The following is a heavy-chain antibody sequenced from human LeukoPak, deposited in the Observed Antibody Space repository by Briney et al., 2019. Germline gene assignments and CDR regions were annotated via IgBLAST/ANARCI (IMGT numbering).Heavy chain of an antibody. V-gene: IGHV1-18*01. J-gene: IGHJ5*02. CDR3: ARGIWNLPTYYDYVWGSYRYQKHNWFDP. CDR2: ISAYNGNT. CDR1: GYTFTSYG. Sequence: ASVKVSCKASGYTFTSYGISWVRQAPGQGLEWMGWISAYNGNTNYAQKLQGRVTMTTDTSTSTAYMELRSLRSDDTAVYYCARGIWNLPTYYDYVWGSYRYQKHNWFDPWGQGTLVTVSS. D-gene: IGHD3-16*02.